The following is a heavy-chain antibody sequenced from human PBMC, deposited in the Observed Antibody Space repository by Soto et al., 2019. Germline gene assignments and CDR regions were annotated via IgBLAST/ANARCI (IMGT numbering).Heavy chain of an antibody. CDR3: AREPDSDTDARPAG. D-gene: IGHD2-2*01. CDR2: ISYDGSNK. CDR1: GFTFSSYA. Sequence: QVQLVESGGGVVQPGGSLRLSCAASGFTFSSYAMHWVRQAPGKGLEWVAVISYDGSNKYYEDSVKGRFTISRDNSKNTLQLQMNSLRAEDTAVYYCAREPDSDTDARPAGWGQGTLVTVCS. V-gene: IGHV3-30-3*01. J-gene: IGHJ4*02.